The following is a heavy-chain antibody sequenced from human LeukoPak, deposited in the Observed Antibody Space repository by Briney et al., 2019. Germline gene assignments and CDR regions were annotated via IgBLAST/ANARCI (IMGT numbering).Heavy chain of an antibody. J-gene: IGHJ4*02. CDR1: GGSFSGYY. D-gene: IGHD3-16*02. CDR3: ARVSAITFGGVIGHIPHFDY. Sequence: PSETLSLTCAVYGGSFSGYYWSWIRQPPGKGLEWIGEINHSGSTNYNPSLKSRVTISVDTSKNQFSLKLSSVTAADTAVYYCARVSAITFGGVIGHIPHFDYWGQGTLVTVSS. V-gene: IGHV4-34*01. CDR2: INHSGST.